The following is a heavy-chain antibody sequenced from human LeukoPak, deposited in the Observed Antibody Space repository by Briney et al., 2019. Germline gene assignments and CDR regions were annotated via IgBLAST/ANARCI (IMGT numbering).Heavy chain of an antibody. CDR2: INPSGGST. CDR1: GGTFSSYA. V-gene: IGHV1-46*01. Sequence: ASVKVSCKASGGTFSSYAISWVRQAPGQGLEWMGIINPSGGSTSYAQKFQGRVTMTRDTSTSTVYMELSSLRSEDTAVYYCARDGVYCSGGSCYENWFDPWGQGTLVTVSS. D-gene: IGHD2-15*01. J-gene: IGHJ5*02. CDR3: ARDGVYCSGGSCYENWFDP.